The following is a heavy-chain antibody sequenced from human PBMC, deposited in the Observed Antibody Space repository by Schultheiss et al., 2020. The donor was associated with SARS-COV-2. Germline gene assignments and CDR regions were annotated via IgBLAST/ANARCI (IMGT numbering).Heavy chain of an antibody. D-gene: IGHD6-13*01. CDR2: IYYSGST. CDR1: GGSFSGYY. V-gene: IGHV4-59*12. J-gene: IGHJ5*02. CDR3: ARDGGSSSDRFDP. Sequence: SETLSLTCAVYGGSFSGYYWSWIRQPPGKGLEWIGYIYYSGSTNYNPSLKSRVTMSVDTSKNQFSLKLSSVTAADTAVYYCARDGGSSSDRFDPWGQGTLVTVSS.